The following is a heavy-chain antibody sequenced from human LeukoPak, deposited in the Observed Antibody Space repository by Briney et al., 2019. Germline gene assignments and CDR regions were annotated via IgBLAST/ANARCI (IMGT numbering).Heavy chain of an antibody. CDR1: GYTFTSYY. V-gene: IGHV1-46*01. CDR2: INPSGGST. Sequence: ASVKVSCKASGYTFTSYYMHWVRQAPGQGLEWMGIINPSGGSTSYAQKFQGRVTMTRDTSTSTVYMELSSLRSEDTAVYYCARAEYYGSGGYYNPGYFDYWGQGTLVTVSS. J-gene: IGHJ4*02. D-gene: IGHD3-10*01. CDR3: ARAEYYGSGGYYNPGYFDY.